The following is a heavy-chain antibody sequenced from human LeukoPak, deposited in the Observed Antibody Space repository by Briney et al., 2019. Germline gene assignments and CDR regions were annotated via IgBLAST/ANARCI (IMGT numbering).Heavy chain of an antibody. Sequence: KPSETLSLTCAVYGGSFSGYYWSWIRQPPGKGLEWIGEINHSGGTNYNPSLKSRVTISVDTSKNQFSLKLSSVTAADTAVYYCARGPGGSYHRLDYWGQGTLVTVSS. CDR2: INHSGGT. J-gene: IGHJ4*02. V-gene: IGHV4-34*01. CDR3: ARGPGGSYHRLDY. D-gene: IGHD1-26*01. CDR1: GGSFSGYY.